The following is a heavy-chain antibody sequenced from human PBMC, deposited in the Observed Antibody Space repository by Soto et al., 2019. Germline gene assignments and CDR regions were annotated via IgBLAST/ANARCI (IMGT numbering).Heavy chain of an antibody. V-gene: IGHV3-23*01. D-gene: IGHD3-9*01. CDR3: AKDRSYYDILTGWSYYYYMDV. CDR1: GFTISSYA. Sequence: GGSLRLSCAASGFTISSYAMSWVRQAPGKGLEWVSAISGSGGSTYYADSVKGRFTISRDNSKNTLYLQMNSLRAEDTAVYYCAKDRSYYDILTGWSYYYYMDVWGKGTTVTVSS. J-gene: IGHJ6*03. CDR2: ISGSGGST.